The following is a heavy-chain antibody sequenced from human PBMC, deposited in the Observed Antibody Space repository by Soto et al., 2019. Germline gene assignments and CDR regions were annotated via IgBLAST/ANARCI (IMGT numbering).Heavy chain of an antibody. D-gene: IGHD3-10*01. V-gene: IGHV4-39*01. CDR2: IYYSGST. J-gene: IGHJ4*02. CDR1: GGSISSSSYY. CDR3: ARNVLLWFGEPKAPFDY. Sequence: SETLSLTCTVSGGSISSSSYYWGWIRQPPGQGLEWIGSIYYSGSTYYNPSLKSPVTISGDTSKNQFSLKLSSVTAADTAVYYCARNVLLWFGEPKAPFDYWGQGTLVTVSS.